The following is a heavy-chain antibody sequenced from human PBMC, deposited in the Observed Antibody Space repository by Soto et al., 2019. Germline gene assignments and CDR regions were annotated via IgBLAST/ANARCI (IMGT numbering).Heavy chain of an antibody. CDR3: ARDGRSWIQLWSLSDGMEV. V-gene: IGHV1-2*02. Sequence: ASVKISCKASGYTFTGYYMHWVRQAPGQGLEWMGWINPNSGGTNYAQKFQGRVTMTRDTSISTAYMELSRLRSDDTAVYYCARDGRSWIQLWSLSDGMEVWGEGTTVTVSS. CDR1: GYTFTGYY. D-gene: IGHD5-18*01. J-gene: IGHJ6*04. CDR2: INPNSGGT.